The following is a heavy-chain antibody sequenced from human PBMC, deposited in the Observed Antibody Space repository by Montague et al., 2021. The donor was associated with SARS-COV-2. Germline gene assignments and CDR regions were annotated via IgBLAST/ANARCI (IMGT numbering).Heavy chain of an antibody. CDR1: GFTFSSYA. CDR2: ISGSGGST. Sequence: SRRLSCAASGFTFSSYAMTWVRQAPGKGLKWVSAISGSGGSTYYADSVRGRFTISRDNSKNTLYLQMNSLRAEDTAVYYCARDKGIPKKTFDYWGQGTLVTVSS. J-gene: IGHJ4*02. D-gene: IGHD6-13*01. CDR3: ARDKGIPKKTFDY. V-gene: IGHV3-23*01.